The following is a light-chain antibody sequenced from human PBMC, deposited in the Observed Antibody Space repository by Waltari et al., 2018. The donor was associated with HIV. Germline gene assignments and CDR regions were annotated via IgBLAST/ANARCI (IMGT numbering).Light chain of an antibody. V-gene: IGLV3-27*01. J-gene: IGLJ3*02. CDR1: VLAKSY. CDR3: YSVADNMGV. Sequence: SYELTQPSSMSVSPGQTARITCSGDVLAKSYARWFQQKPGQAPVLLIYKDSERPSGVPERCSGSSSGTTVTLTSSGAQVDDEADYYCYSVADNMGVFGGGTKLTVL. CDR2: KDS.